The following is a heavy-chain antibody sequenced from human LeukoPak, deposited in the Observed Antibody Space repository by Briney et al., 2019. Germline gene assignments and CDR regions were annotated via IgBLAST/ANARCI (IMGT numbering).Heavy chain of an antibody. CDR1: GASITNNW. Sequence: SETLSLTCAVSGASITNNWWSWVRQSPGKGLEWIGEIHQDGEPHYNTSLTSRVTLSLDSAQNQFSLKLSSVTAADTAVYYCARGGIDGDYVWGSYRYRPYYFDYWGQGTLVTVSS. D-gene: IGHD3-16*02. CDR3: ARGGIDGDYVWGSYRYRPYYFDY. V-gene: IGHV4-4*02. J-gene: IGHJ4*02. CDR2: IHQDGEP.